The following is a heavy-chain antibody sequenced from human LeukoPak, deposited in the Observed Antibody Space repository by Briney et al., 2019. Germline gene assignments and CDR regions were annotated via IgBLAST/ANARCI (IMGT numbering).Heavy chain of an antibody. D-gene: IGHD1-26*01. J-gene: IGHJ4*02. CDR1: GFTFSNVC. CDR3: TTVHGWELDY. CDR2: IKRKTDGGTT. V-gene: IGHV3-15*01. Sequence: GGSLSLSCAASGFTFSNVCMSWVRQAPGKGLEWVGRIKRKTDGGTTDYAAPVKGRFTISRDDPTNTLYLQMNSLKTEDTAVYYCTTVHGWELDYWGQGTLVTVSS.